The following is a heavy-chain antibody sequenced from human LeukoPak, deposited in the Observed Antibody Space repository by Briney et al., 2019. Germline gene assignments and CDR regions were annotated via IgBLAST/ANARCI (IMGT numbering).Heavy chain of an antibody. J-gene: IGHJ1*01. Sequence: PGGSLRLSCAASGFTFSSYAMSWVRQAPGKGLEWVSVISDSGGNTYYADSVKGRFTISRDNSKNTMYLQMNSLTAEDTAVYYCAQGSSRWYIRYIQHWGQGTLVTVSS. V-gene: IGHV3-23*01. CDR1: GFTFSSYA. CDR2: ISDSGGNT. CDR3: AQGSSRWYIRYIQH. D-gene: IGHD6-13*01.